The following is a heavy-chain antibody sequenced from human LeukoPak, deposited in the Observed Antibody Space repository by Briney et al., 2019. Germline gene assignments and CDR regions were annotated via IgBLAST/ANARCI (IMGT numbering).Heavy chain of an antibody. D-gene: IGHD6-19*01. Sequence: ASVKVSCKASGYTFTGFYMHWVPQAPGQGLGWMGWFNPNSGGTNYAQKFQGRFTMTRDTSISTAYMELSRLRSDDTALYYCARDLGKQSLLGMDVWGQGTTVTVSS. CDR3: ARDLGKQSLLGMDV. CDR2: FNPNSGGT. CDR1: GYTFTGFY. V-gene: IGHV1-2*02. J-gene: IGHJ6*02.